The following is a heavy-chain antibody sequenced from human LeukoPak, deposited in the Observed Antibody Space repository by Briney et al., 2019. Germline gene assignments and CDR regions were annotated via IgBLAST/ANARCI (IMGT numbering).Heavy chain of an antibody. J-gene: IGHJ4*02. V-gene: IGHV4-34*01. CDR3: ARGRQEVSMIVVVMTAVSYYLDV. CDR1: GGSFSGYY. Sequence: PSETLSLTCAVYGGSFSGYYWTWIRQAPGKGLEWIGEINPSGRISYNPSLKSRLTISVDASKNQFSLNLRSLTAADTAVYYCARGRQEVSMIVVVMTAVSYYLDVWGQGALVTVPS. D-gene: IGHD3-22*01. CDR2: INPSGRI.